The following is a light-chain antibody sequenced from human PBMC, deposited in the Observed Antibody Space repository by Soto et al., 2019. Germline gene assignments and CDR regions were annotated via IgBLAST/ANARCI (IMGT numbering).Light chain of an antibody. V-gene: IGKV3-15*01. Sequence: IVMTQSPATLSVSPGERATLSCRASQSVSNNLAWYQQQPGQAPRLLIIGASNRVTGIPARFSGSGSGTEFTLTISSLQSEDFAVYYCQQYNNWPPLTFGGGTKVEIK. J-gene: IGKJ4*01. CDR2: GAS. CDR1: QSVSNN. CDR3: QQYNNWPPLT.